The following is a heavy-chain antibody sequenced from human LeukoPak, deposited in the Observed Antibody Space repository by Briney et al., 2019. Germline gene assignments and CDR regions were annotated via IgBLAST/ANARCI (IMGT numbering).Heavy chain of an antibody. V-gene: IGHV3-21*01. Sequence: GGSLRLSCAASGFTVSSNYMSWVRQAPGKGLEWVSSISSSSSYIYYADSVKGRFTISRDNAKNSLYLQMNSLRAEDTAVYYCAREFMTLWGQGTLVTVSS. CDR2: ISSSSSYI. CDR3: AREFMTL. D-gene: IGHD3-16*01. J-gene: IGHJ4*02. CDR1: GFTVSSNY.